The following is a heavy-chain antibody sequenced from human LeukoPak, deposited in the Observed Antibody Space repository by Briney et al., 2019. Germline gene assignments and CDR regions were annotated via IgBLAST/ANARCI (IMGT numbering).Heavy chain of an antibody. Sequence: ASVKVSCKASGYTFTSYGISWVRQAPGQGLEWMEWISAYNGNTNYAQKLQGRVTMTTDTSTSTAYMELRSLRSDDTAVYYCARDGYQPLDVTYFQHWGQGTLVTVSS. CDR1: GYTFTSYG. CDR3: ARDGYQPLDVTYFQH. V-gene: IGHV1-18*01. D-gene: IGHD2-2*01. CDR2: ISAYNGNT. J-gene: IGHJ1*01.